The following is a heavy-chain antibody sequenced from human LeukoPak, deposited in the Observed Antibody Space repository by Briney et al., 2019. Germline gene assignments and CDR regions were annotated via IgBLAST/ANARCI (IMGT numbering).Heavy chain of an antibody. V-gene: IGHV4-39*01. CDR1: GDSVSRSDSY. CDR3: ARRRYYDGSGYLE. CDR2: IYYSGRT. Sequence: SETLSLTCSVSGDSVSRSDSYWDWIRQPPGKGLEWIGTIYYSGRTYYSPSLKSRVTMSVDPSNNQFSLNLRSATAADTAVYYCARRRYYDGSGYLEWGQGTLLSVSS. D-gene: IGHD3-22*01. J-gene: IGHJ1*01.